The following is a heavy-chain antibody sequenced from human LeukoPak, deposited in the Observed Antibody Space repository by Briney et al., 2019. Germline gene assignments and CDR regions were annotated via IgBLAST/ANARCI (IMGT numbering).Heavy chain of an antibody. Sequence: SVKVSCKASGGTYSSYAISWVRQAPGQGLEWMGGIIPIFGTANYAQKFQGRVTITTDESTSTAYMELSSLRSEDTAVYYCARGYYDSSGYYYPFDYWGQGTLVTVSS. J-gene: IGHJ4*02. CDR2: IIPIFGTA. CDR3: ARGYYDSSGYYYPFDY. D-gene: IGHD3-22*01. V-gene: IGHV1-69*05. CDR1: GGTYSSYA.